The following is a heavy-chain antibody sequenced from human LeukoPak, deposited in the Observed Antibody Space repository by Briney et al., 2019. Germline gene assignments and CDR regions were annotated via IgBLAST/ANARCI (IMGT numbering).Heavy chain of an antibody. Sequence: PSETLSLTCAVYGGSFSGYYWSWIRQPPGKGLEWIGEINHRGSTNYNPSLKSRVTISVDTSKNQFSLKLSSVTAADTAVYYCAGGPWLPLENYFDYWGQGTLVTVSS. D-gene: IGHD5-24*01. CDR2: INHRGST. V-gene: IGHV4-34*01. CDR1: GGSFSGYY. J-gene: IGHJ4*02. CDR3: AGGPWLPLENYFDY.